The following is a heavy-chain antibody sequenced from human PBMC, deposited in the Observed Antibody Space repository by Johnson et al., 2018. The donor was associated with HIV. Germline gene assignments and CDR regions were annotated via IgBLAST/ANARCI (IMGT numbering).Heavy chain of an antibody. V-gene: IGHV3-30*02. CDR1: GFTFSDYY. J-gene: IGHJ3*02. Sequence: QVQLVESGGGLVKPGGSLSLSCLASGFTFSDYYMSWVRQAPGKGLEWVAFIRYDGSNKYYADSVKGRFTISRDNSKNTLYLQMNSMRAEDTAVFYCARDRGYLDAFDIWGQGTMVTVSS. CDR2: IRYDGSNK. CDR3: ARDRGYLDAFDI. D-gene: IGHD1-26*01.